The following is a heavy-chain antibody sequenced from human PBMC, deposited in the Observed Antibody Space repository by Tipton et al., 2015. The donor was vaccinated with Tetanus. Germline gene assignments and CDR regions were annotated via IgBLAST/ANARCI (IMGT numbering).Heavy chain of an antibody. J-gene: IGHJ4*02. CDR1: GGSITSGAYL. D-gene: IGHD6-13*01. CDR2: ISDGGQS. V-gene: IGHV4-30-2*01. Sequence: TLSLTCAVSGGSITSGAYLWGWIRQPPGKGLEWIGYISDGGQSYYSPSLERRATISRDMSNNHFSLKLTSVTAADTAVYFCAGVTAQRTELYFDHWGQGTLVTVSS. CDR3: AGVTAQRTELYFDH.